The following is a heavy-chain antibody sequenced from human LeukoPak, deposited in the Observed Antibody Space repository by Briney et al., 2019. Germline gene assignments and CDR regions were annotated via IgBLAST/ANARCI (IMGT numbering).Heavy chain of an antibody. CDR2: IYYSGST. D-gene: IGHD3-9*01. V-gene: IGHV4-30-4*08. Sequence: SETLSLTCTVSGGSISSGDYYWSWIRQPPGKGLEWIGYIYYSGSTYYNPSLKSRVTISVDTSKNQFSLKLSSVTAADTAVYYCARVHRTYDILTGYFYYFDYWAREPWSPSPQ. CDR1: GGSISSGDYY. J-gene: IGHJ4*02. CDR3: ARVHRTYDILTGYFYYFDY.